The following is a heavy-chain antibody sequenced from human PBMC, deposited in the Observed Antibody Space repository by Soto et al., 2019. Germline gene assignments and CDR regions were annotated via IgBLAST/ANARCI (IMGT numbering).Heavy chain of an antibody. V-gene: IGHV3-7*04. CDR1: GFTFSSYW. CDR3: ARDVYCSGGSCYVY. D-gene: IGHD2-15*01. Sequence: EVQLVESGGGLVQPGGSLRLSCAASGFTFSSYWMSWVRQAPGKGLEWVANINQDGSEKNYVDSVKGRFTISRDNAENSLYLQMNSLRAEDTAVYYCARDVYCSGGSCYVYWGQGTLVTVSS. J-gene: IGHJ4*02. CDR2: INQDGSEK.